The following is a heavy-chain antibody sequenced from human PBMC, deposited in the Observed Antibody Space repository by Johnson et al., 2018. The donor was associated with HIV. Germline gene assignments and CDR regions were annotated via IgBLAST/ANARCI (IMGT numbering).Heavy chain of an antibody. V-gene: IGHV3-30-3*01. CDR3: ARAYTYGAFDL. D-gene: IGHD3-16*01. Sequence: QVQLVESGGGVVQPGRSLRLSCAASGFSFSSNYMSWVRQAPGKGLEWVAVISYDGSNKYYADSVRGRFTISRDNGKNSMYLQMNSLRAEDTALYFCARAYTYGAFDLWGQGTLVTVSS. CDR1: GFSFSSNY. CDR2: ISYDGSNK. J-gene: IGHJ3*01.